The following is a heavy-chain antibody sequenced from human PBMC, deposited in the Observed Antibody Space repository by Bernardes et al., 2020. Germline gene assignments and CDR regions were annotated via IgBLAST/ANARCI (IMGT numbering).Heavy chain of an antibody. CDR3: ARLLGDIVVVPAAPPENWFDP. D-gene: IGHD2-2*01. V-gene: IGHV4-39*01. J-gene: IGHJ5*02. CDR2: IYYSGST. CDR1: GGSISSSSYY. Sequence: TLSLPCTVSGGSISSSSYYWGWIRQPPGKGLEWIGSIYYSGSTYYNPSLKSRVTISVDTSKNQFSLKLSSVTAADTAVYYCARLLGDIVVVPAAPPENWFDPWGQGTLVTVSS.